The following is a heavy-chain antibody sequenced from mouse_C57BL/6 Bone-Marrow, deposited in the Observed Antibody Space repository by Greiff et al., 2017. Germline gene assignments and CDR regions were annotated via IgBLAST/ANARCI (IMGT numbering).Heavy chain of an antibody. CDR3: ARNFPYYYGSSLWAMDY. Sequence: QVQLKESGPGLVQPSQSLSITCTVSGFSLTSYGVHWVRQSPGKGLEWLGVIWSGGSTDYNAAFISRLSISKDNSKSQVFFQMNSLQADDTAIYYCARNFPYYYGSSLWAMDYWGQGTSVTVSS. V-gene: IGHV2-2*01. CDR2: IWSGGST. CDR1: GFSLTSYG. D-gene: IGHD1-1*01. J-gene: IGHJ4*01.